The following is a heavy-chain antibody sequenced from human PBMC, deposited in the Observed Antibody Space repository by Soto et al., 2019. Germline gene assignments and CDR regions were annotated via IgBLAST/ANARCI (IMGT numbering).Heavy chain of an antibody. Sequence: GGSLRLSCAASGFTFSSYSMNWVRQAPGKGLEWVSYISSSSSTIYYADSVKGRFTISRDNAKNSLYLQMNSLRAEDTAVYYCARRLVRGVISYYYYYYGMDVWGQGTTVTVSS. V-gene: IGHV3-48*01. CDR2: ISSSSSTI. CDR3: ARRLVRGVISYYYYYYGMDV. J-gene: IGHJ6*02. CDR1: GFTFSSYS. D-gene: IGHD3-10*01.